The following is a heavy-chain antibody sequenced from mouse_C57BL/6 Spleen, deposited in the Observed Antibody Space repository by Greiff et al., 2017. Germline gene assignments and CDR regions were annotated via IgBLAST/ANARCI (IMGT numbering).Heavy chain of an antibody. Sequence: EVKVVESGGGLVKPGGSLKLSCAASGFTFSSYAMSWVRQTPEKRLEWVATISDGGSYTYYPDNVKGRFTISRDNAKNNLYLQMSHLKSEDTAMYYCARYYGSSYDWFAYWGQGTLVTVSA. CDR2: ISDGGSYT. CDR3: ARYYGSSYDWFAY. D-gene: IGHD1-1*01. V-gene: IGHV5-4*03. CDR1: GFTFSSYA. J-gene: IGHJ3*01.